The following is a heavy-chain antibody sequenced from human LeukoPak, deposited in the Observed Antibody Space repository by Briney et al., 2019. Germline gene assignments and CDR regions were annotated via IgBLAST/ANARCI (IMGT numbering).Heavy chain of an antibody. J-gene: IGHJ4*02. CDR2: IAYDGSNE. CDR3: ARSAQGDGYTFGY. D-gene: IGHD5-24*01. V-gene: IGHV3-30-3*01. Sequence: PGGSLRLSCAASGFSFSNYPMHWVRRAPGKGLEWVAVIAYDGSNEYYADSVKGRFTISRDNSRNTLYVQMNSLRAEDTAVYYCARSAQGDGYTFGYWGQGTLVTVSS. CDR1: GFSFSNYP.